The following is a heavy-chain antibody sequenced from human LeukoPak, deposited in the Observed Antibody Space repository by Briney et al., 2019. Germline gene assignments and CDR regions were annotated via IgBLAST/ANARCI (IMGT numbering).Heavy chain of an antibody. Sequence: PSETLSLTCTVSGGSISSGSYYWSWIRQPAGKGLEWIGRIYTSGSTNYNPSLKSRVTISVDTSKNQFSLKLSSVTAADTAVYYCAGLPHNPDAFDIWGQGTMVTVSS. J-gene: IGHJ3*02. CDR3: AGLPHNPDAFDI. CDR2: IYTSGST. D-gene: IGHD1-14*01. V-gene: IGHV4-61*02. CDR1: GGSISSGSYY.